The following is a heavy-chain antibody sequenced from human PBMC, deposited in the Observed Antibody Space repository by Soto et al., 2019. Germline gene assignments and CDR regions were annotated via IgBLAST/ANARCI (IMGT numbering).Heavy chain of an antibody. D-gene: IGHD3-9*01. Sequence: PGGSLRLSCAASGFTFSSYAMHWVRQAPGKGLEWVAVISYDGSNKYYADSVKGRFTISRDNSKNTLYLQMNSLRAEDTAVYYCARDLVLTGYEDAAFDIWGQGTMVTVSS. CDR1: GFTFSSYA. CDR2: ISYDGSNK. J-gene: IGHJ3*02. V-gene: IGHV3-30-3*01. CDR3: ARDLVLTGYEDAAFDI.